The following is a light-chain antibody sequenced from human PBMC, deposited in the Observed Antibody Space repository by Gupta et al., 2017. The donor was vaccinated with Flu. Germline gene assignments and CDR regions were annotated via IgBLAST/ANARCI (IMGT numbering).Light chain of an antibody. V-gene: IGKV2-28*01. CDR3: MQPLNSPWT. Sequence: DIVMTQSPLSLAVTPGEPASISCRSSQSLLYSNGYNYVNWYLQKPGQSPQLLIHLGSNRASGVPDRVSGSGSGTDFTLKIRRVEAEDVGVYYCMQPLNSPWTFGQGTKVEIK. CDR1: QSLLYSNGYNY. J-gene: IGKJ1*01. CDR2: LGS.